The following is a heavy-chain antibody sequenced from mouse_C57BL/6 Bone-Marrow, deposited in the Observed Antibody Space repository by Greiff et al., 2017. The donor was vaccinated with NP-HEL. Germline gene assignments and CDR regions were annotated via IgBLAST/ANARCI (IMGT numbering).Heavy chain of an antibody. D-gene: IGHD2-5*01. Sequence: DVKLQESGAELVKPGASVKLSCTASGFNIKDYYMHWVKQRTEQGLEWIGRIDPEDGETKYAPKFQGKATITADTSSNTAYLQLSSLTSEDTAVYYCASAYYSNYGFAYWGQGTLVTVSA. CDR1: GFNIKDYY. CDR2: IDPEDGET. J-gene: IGHJ3*01. CDR3: ASAYYSNYGFAY. V-gene: IGHV14-2*01.